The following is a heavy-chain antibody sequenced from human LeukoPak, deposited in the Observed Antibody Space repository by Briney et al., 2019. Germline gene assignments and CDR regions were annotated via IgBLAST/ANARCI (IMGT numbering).Heavy chain of an antibody. CDR3: AKEFHPIMVRGVITQSPLDY. CDR1: GFTFNNYA. Sequence: GGSLRLSCAASGFTFNNYAMNWVRQAPGKGLEWVSGISDSGGTTYYADSVKGRFTISRDNSKNTLYLRINNQRAEDTAVYYCAKEFHPIMVRGVITQSPLDYWGQGTLVTVSS. J-gene: IGHJ4*02. CDR2: ISDSGGTT. V-gene: IGHV3-23*01. D-gene: IGHD3-10*01.